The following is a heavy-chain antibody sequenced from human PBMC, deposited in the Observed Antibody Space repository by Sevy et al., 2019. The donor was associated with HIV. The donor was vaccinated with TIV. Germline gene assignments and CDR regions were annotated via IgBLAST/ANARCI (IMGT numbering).Heavy chain of an antibody. D-gene: IGHD4-17*01. CDR2: ISSSSSYT. CDR3: ASPIFTVTTDAFDI. V-gene: IGHV3-11*06. J-gene: IGHJ3*02. Sequence: GGSLRLSCAASGFTFSDYYMSWIRQAPGKGLEWVSYISSSSSYTNYADSVKGRFTISRDYAKNSLYLQMNSLRAEDTAVYYCASPIFTVTTDAFDIWGQGTMVTVSS. CDR1: GFTFSDYY.